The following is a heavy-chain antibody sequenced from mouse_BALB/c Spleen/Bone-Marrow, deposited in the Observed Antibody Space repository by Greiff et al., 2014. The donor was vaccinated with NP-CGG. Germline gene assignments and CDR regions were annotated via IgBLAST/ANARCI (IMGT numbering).Heavy chain of an antibody. D-gene: IGHD2-4*01. J-gene: IGHJ3*01. CDR2: ISGDGRYT. CDR1: GFSFSNYG. V-gene: IGHV5-9-2*01. Sequence: EVNLVESGGGLVKSGGSLKLSRAASGFSFSNYGMSWLRQTPEKRLEWVATISGDGRYTFYSDSVKGRFTISRDNAKNNLYLQLSGLRSEDTALYYCARHAYYDQTEVSFVCWGQGTLVTVSA. CDR3: ARHAYYDQTEVSFVC.